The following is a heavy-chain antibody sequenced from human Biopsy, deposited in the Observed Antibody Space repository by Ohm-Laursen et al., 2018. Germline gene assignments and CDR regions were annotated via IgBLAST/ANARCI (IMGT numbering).Heavy chain of an antibody. CDR2: INPNNDNT. CDR3: ARGPRGLVVITTTALYFDY. D-gene: IGHD3-22*01. V-gene: IGHV1-46*01. J-gene: IGHJ4*02. CDR1: GYTFTSYY. Sequence: ATVKISCKASGYTFTSYYLHWVRQAPGQGLEWMGRINPNNDNTAYAQKFQGRITMTKDTSTSTVYMDLSSLTFDDSAVYYCARGPRGLVVITTTALYFDYWGQGNLVTVSP.